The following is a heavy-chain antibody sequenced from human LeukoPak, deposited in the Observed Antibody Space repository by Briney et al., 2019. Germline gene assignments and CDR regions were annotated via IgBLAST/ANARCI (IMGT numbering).Heavy chain of an antibody. J-gene: IGHJ4*02. CDR3: ARLGRSSSWYRLDY. Sequence: SETLSLTCTVSGGSISSYYWSWIRQPPGKGLEWSGYIYYSGSTNYNPSLKSRVTISVDTSKNQFSLKLSSVTAADTAVYYCARLGRSSSWYRLDYWGQGTLVTVSS. V-gene: IGHV4-59*08. CDR1: GGSISSYY. CDR2: IYYSGST. D-gene: IGHD6-13*01.